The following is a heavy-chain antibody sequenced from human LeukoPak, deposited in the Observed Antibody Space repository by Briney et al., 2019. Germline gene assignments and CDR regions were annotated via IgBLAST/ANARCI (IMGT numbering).Heavy chain of an antibody. CDR2: IRSKANSYTT. V-gene: IGHV3-72*01. D-gene: IGHD6-19*01. Sequence: GGSLRLSCAASGFTFSDHYMDWVRQAPGEGLEWVARIRSKANSYTTEYAASVKGRFTISRDDSKKSLYLQMNSLRAKDTAVYYCAREHTPFGSGCTAAYWGQGTLVTVSS. J-gene: IGHJ4*02. CDR3: AREHTPFGSGCTAAY. CDR1: GFTFSDHY.